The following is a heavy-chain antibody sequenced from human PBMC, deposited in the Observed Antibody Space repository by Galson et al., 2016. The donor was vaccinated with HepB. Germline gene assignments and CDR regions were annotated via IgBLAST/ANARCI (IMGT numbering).Heavy chain of an antibody. Sequence: TLSLTCSVSDDSMTRPGYYWTWIRQPPGGGLEWIGYIHYSGITFYNPSLRSRVIISLDMSKNLFTLRLTSVTAAGTGVYYCARDGSYDSPAGFYNGWFDPWGQGTLVTVSS. D-gene: IGHD3-9*01. CDR3: ARDGSYDSPAGFYNGWFDP. CDR1: DDSMTRPGYY. CDR2: IHYSGIT. V-gene: IGHV4-31*03. J-gene: IGHJ5*02.